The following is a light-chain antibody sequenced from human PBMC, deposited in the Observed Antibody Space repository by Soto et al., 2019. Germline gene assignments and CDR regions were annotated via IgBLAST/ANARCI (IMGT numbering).Light chain of an antibody. CDR2: DAS. CDR1: QSVSSS. CDR3: QQRSSSIT. J-gene: IGKJ5*01. V-gene: IGKV3-11*01. Sequence: EIVLTQSPVTLSLSPGERATLSCRASQSVSSSLAWYQQKPGQAPRLLIYDASNTATGIPARFSGSGSETDFTRTISSLEPEDFAIYYCQQRSSSITFGQGTRLET.